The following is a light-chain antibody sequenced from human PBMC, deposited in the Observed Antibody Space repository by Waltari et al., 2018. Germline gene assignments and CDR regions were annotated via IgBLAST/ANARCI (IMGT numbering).Light chain of an antibody. CDR3: SSYTSVNTVV. CDR2: DVS. CDR1: SSDVGAYTY. V-gene: IGLV2-14*03. J-gene: IGLJ2*01. Sequence: QSALTQPASVSGSPGQSLTLSCTGSSSDVGAYTYVSWYQHHPGKAPQLIISDVSDRPSGVSDRFSGSKSGNTASLSISGLRADDEANYYCSSYTSVNTVVFGGGTKVTVL.